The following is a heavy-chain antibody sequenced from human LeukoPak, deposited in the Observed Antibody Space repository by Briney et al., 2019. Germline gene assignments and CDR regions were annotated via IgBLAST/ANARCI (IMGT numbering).Heavy chain of an antibody. V-gene: IGHV3-21*01. CDR2: INSSSSYI. CDR3: AREAYYYGSGSYYADY. Sequence: GSLRLSCAASGFTFSSYSMNWVRQAPGKGLEWVSSINSSSSYIYYADSVKGRFTISRDNAKNSLYLQMNSLRAEDTAVYYCAREAYYYGSGSYYADYWGQGTLVTVSS. D-gene: IGHD3-10*01. J-gene: IGHJ4*02. CDR1: GFTFSSYS.